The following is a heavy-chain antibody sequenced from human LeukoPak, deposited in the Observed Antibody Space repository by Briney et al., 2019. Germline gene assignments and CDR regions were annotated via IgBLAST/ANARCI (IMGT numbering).Heavy chain of an antibody. CDR2: IYYSGST. Sequence: PSETLSLTCTVSGASINSSNYYWGWIRQPPGKGLEWIGSIYYSGSTYYNPSLRSRVTISVDTSKNQFSLKLNSVTAADTAVYYCARSAGYQLLEGSCYYMDVWGKGTTVTVSS. CDR1: GASINSSNYY. D-gene: IGHD2-2*01. CDR3: ARSAGYQLLEGSCYYMDV. V-gene: IGHV4-39*07. J-gene: IGHJ6*03.